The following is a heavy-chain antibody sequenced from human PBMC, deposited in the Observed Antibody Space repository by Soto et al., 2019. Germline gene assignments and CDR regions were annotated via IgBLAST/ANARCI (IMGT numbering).Heavy chain of an antibody. D-gene: IGHD2-15*01. CDR2: IKQDGSET. CDR3: ARDLGGGTCHFDY. V-gene: IGHV3-7*01. J-gene: IGHJ4*02. CDR1: GFTFSIYW. Sequence: GSLRLSCTASGFTFSIYWMSWVRQAPGKGLEWVANIKQDGSETYYVESLKGRFTVSRDNARHSLYLQMNSLRAEDTAVYYCARDLGGGTCHFDYWGQGTLVTVSS.